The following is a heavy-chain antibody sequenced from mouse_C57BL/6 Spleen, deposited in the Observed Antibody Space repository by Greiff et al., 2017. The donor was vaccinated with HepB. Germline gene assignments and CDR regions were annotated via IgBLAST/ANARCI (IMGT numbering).Heavy chain of an antibody. CDR3: ALTTVVAPYAMDY. D-gene: IGHD1-1*01. CDR1: GFNIKNTY. J-gene: IGHJ4*01. V-gene: IGHV14-3*01. Sequence: EVQLQQSVAELVRPGASVKLSCTASGFNIKNTYMHWVKQRPEQGLEWIGRIDPANGNTKYAPKFQGKATITADTSSNTAYLQLSSLTAEDTAIYYCALTTVVAPYAMDYWGQGTSVTVSS. CDR2: IDPANGNT.